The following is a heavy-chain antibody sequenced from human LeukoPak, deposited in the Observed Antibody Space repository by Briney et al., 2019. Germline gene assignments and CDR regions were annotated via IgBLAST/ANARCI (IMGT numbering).Heavy chain of an antibody. Sequence: SVKVSCTASGGTFSSYAISWVRQAPGQGLEWVGGIIPIFGTANYAQKLQGRVTITADESTSTAYMELSSLRAEDTAVYYCARGPFRRLAMVGGDGFDTWGQGTMVTVSS. CDR3: ARGPFRRLAMVGGDGFDT. CDR2: IIPIFGTA. V-gene: IGHV1-69*13. J-gene: IGHJ5*02. CDR1: GGTFSSYA. D-gene: IGHD3-10*01.